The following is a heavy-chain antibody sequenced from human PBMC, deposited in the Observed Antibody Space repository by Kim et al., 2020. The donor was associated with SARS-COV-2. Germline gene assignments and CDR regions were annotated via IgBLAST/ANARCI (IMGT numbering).Heavy chain of an antibody. CDR3: TRSKSTVRYFDY. Sequence: DNPAAVKGSFTLTRDDSKSIAYLQMNSLKTEDTAVYYCTRSKSTVRYFDYWGQGTLVTVSS. V-gene: IGHV3-49*02. D-gene: IGHD3-10*01. J-gene: IGHJ4*02.